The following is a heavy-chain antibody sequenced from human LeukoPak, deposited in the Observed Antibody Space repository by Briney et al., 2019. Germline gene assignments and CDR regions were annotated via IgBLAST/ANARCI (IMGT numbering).Heavy chain of an antibody. CDR1: GGSFSGYY. J-gene: IGHJ4*02. CDR2: IYISGAT. Sequence: PSETLSLTCAVYGGSFSGYYWSWIRQPPGKGLEWIGYIYISGATNYNPSLKSRVTMSVDTSKNQLSMKLSSVTAADTAVYYCARGSDFGDCWGQGTLVTVSS. V-gene: IGHV4-59*01. CDR3: ARGSDFGDC. D-gene: IGHD4-17*01.